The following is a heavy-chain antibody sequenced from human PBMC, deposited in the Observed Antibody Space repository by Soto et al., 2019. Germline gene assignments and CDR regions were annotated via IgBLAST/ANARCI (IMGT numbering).Heavy chain of an antibody. CDR1: GDSVSSNSAA. CDR3: ARDRGYGNYYYYYGMDV. CDR2: TYYRSKWYN. V-gene: IGHV6-1*01. J-gene: IGHJ6*02. D-gene: IGHD5-18*01. Sequence: SQTLSLTCAISGDSVSSNSAAWNWIRQSPSRGLEWLGRTYYRSKWYNDYAVSVKSRITINPDTSKNQFPLQLNSVTPEDTAVYYCARDRGYGNYYYYYGMDVWGQGTTVTVSS.